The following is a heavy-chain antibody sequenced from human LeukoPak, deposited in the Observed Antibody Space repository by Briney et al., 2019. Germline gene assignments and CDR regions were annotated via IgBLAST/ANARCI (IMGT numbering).Heavy chain of an antibody. J-gene: IGHJ4*02. CDR1: GFTFSTYW. CDR2: IKGDGSEK. Sequence: GGSLRLFCAASGFTFSTYWMAWVRQAPGKGLEWLANIKGDGSEKYYGDPVKGRFTISRDNAKNSLYLQMSSLRAEDTAVYYCAREWWDYQRVFDYWGQGTLVTVSS. V-gene: IGHV3-7*01. D-gene: IGHD1-7*01. CDR3: AREWWDYQRVFDY.